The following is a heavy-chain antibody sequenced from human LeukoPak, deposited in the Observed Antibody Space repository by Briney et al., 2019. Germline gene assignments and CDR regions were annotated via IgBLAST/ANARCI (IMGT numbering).Heavy chain of an antibody. CDR1: GFTFSSHA. V-gene: IGHV3-23*01. CDR2: ITSGSGSNV. Sequence: GGSLRLSCAASGFTFSSHAMSWVRQAPGKGLEWVSAITSGSGSNVYYTDSLKGRFTISRDNSKNTLYLQMNSLRAEDTAVYYCAREAYDSSSFDYWGQGTLVTVSS. D-gene: IGHD3-22*01. CDR3: AREAYDSSSFDY. J-gene: IGHJ4*02.